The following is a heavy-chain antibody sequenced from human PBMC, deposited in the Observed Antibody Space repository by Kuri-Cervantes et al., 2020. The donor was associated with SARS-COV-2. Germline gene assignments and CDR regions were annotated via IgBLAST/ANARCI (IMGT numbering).Heavy chain of an antibody. Sequence: GGSLRLSCAASGFTFSSYAMSWVRQAPGKGLEWVSAISGNGGSTYYADSVKGRFTISRDNSKNTLYLQMNSLRAEDTAVYYCAKAYWNYNYFDYWGQGTLVTVSS. V-gene: IGHV3-23*01. CDR1: GFTFSSYA. CDR2: ISGNGGST. D-gene: IGHD1-7*01. CDR3: AKAYWNYNYFDY. J-gene: IGHJ4*02.